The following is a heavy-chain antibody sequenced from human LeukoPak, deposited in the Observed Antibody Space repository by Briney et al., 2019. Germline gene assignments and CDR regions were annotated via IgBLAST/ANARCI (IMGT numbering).Heavy chain of an antibody. Sequence: GGSLRLSCAASGFTFSNYNMNWVRQAPGKGLEWVSSISSSSGSIYYADSVKGRFTVSRDNAKNSLYLQTNNLRDDDTAVYYCVRDSLLWFGEIDYWGQGTLVSVSS. D-gene: IGHD3-10*01. CDR3: VRDSLLWFGEIDY. J-gene: IGHJ4*02. CDR1: GFTFSNYN. V-gene: IGHV3-21*01. CDR2: ISSSSGSI.